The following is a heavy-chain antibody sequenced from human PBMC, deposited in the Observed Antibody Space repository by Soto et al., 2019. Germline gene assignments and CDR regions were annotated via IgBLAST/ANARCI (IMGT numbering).Heavy chain of an antibody. V-gene: IGHV3-30-3*01. Sequence: GGSLRLSCAASGFTFSSYAMHWVRQAPGKGLEWVAVISYVGSNKYYADSVKGRFTISRDNSKNTLYLQMNSLRAEDTAVYYCARDGYSNEYYFDYWGQGTLVTVSS. CDR2: ISYVGSNK. D-gene: IGHD5-12*01. CDR3: ARDGYSNEYYFDY. J-gene: IGHJ4*02. CDR1: GFTFSSYA.